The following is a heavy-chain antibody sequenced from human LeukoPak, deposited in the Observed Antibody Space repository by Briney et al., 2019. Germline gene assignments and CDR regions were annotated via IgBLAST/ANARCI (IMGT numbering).Heavy chain of an antibody. CDR2: ISSSGGTT. D-gene: IGHD6-19*01. CDR1: GFTFSNAW. CDR3: ARKVVAGGSNWFDP. Sequence: AGGSLRLSCAASGFTFSNAWMSWVRQAPGKGLEWVSIISSSGGTTFYAGSVKGRFTISRDNSKNTLYLQMNSLSAEDTAVYYCARKVVAGGSNWFDPWGQGTLVTVSS. J-gene: IGHJ5*02. V-gene: IGHV3-23*01.